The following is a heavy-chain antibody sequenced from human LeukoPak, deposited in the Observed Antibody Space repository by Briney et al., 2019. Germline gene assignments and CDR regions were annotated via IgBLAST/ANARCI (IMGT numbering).Heavy chain of an antibody. Sequence: SETLSLTCTVSGGSISSGGYYWSWIRQLPGKGLEWIGYIYYSGSTYYNPSLKSRVTISVDTSKNQFSLKLSSVTAADTAVYYCARDRRFIVGPTGAYFDYWGQGTLVTVSS. CDR3: ARDRRFIVGPTGAYFDY. V-gene: IGHV4-31*03. D-gene: IGHD1-26*01. CDR2: IYYSGST. J-gene: IGHJ4*02. CDR1: GGSISSGGYY.